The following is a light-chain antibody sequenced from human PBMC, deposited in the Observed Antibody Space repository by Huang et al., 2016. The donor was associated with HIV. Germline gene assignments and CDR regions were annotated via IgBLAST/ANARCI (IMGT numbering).Light chain of an antibody. CDR3: QHYDNWAPAT. V-gene: IGKV3-15*01. J-gene: IGKJ1*01. CDR2: GAS. CDR1: QNVSTN. Sequence: EIVMTQSPVTLSVSPGESATLSCRASQNVSTNLAWCQHKPGRAPRLLIYGASTRATSVPARFSASGSGTEFTLTVGGLRSDDFAVYYCQHYDNWAPATFGQGTKLEFK.